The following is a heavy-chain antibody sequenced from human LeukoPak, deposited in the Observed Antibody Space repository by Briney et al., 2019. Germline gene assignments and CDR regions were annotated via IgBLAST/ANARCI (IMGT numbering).Heavy chain of an antibody. J-gene: IGHJ4*02. CDR1: GFTFSNYY. D-gene: IGHD5-18*01. Sequence: GRSLRLSCAASGFTFSNYYMSWIRQAPGKGLEWVSYISSSGSTIYYADSAKGRFTISRDNAKNSLYLQMNSLRAEDTAVYYCARGGIQLWLTDYWGQGTLVTVSS. CDR2: ISSSGSTI. CDR3: ARGGIQLWLTDY. V-gene: IGHV3-11*04.